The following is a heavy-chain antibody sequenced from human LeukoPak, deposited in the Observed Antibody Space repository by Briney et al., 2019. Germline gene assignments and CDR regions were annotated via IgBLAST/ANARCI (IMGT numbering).Heavy chain of an antibody. CDR3: ARNEYSSTNWFDP. V-gene: IGHV3-21*01. CDR2: ISSSSSYI. D-gene: IGHD6-19*01. J-gene: IGHJ5*02. Sequence: GGSLRLSCAASGFTFSSYSMNWVRQAPGKGLEWVSSISSSSSYIYYADSVKGRFTISRDNAKNSLYLQMNSLRAEDTAVYYCARNEYSSTNWFDPWGQGTLVTVSS. CDR1: GFTFSSYS.